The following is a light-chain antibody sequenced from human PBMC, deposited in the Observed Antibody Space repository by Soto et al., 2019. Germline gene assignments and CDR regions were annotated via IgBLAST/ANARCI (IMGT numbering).Light chain of an antibody. CDR3: QQYNNWPAIT. CDR2: GAS. Sequence: EIVMTQSPATLSVSPGERATLSCRASQSLRSNLAWYQQKPGQAPRLLIYGASTRATGIPARFSGSGSGTEFTLTISSLQSEDFAVYYCQQYNNWPAITFGQGARLEIK. J-gene: IGKJ5*01. V-gene: IGKV3D-15*01. CDR1: QSLRSN.